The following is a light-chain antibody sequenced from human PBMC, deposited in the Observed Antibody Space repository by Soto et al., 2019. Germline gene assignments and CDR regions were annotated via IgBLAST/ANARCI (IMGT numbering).Light chain of an antibody. CDR3: QQRSNWPVT. CDR2: DAS. CDR1: QSVSSY. V-gene: IGKV3-11*01. Sequence: EIVLTQSPATLSLSPGEGATLSCRASQSVSSYLAWYQQKPGQAPRLLIYDASNRATGIPARFSGSGSGTDFTLTISSLEPEDFAVYHCQQRSNWPVTFGLGTKV. J-gene: IGKJ1*01.